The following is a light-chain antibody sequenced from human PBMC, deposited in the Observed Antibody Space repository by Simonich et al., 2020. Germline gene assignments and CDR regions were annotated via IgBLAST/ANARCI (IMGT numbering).Light chain of an antibody. V-gene: IGKV4-1*01. CDR2: WAS. CDR1: QGVLYSSNNKNY. J-gene: IGKJ2*01. CDR3: QQYYSTPPMYT. Sequence: DIVMTQSPDSLAVSLGERATINCKSSQGVLYSSNNKNYLAWYQQKPGQPPKLLIYWASTRESGVPDRCSGRGSGTDFTLTISSLQAEDVAVYYCQQYYSTPPMYTFGQGTKLEIK.